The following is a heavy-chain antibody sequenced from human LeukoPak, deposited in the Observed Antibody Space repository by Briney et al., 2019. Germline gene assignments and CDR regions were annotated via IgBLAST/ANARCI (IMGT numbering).Heavy chain of an antibody. CDR1: GGSISSSSYY. V-gene: IGHV4-39*01. J-gene: IGHJ4*02. CDR3: ARLFSSSWTGY. CDR2: IYYSGST. D-gene: IGHD6-13*01. Sequence: SETLSLTCTVSGGSISSSSYYWGWIRQPPGKGLEWIGSIYYSGSTYYNPSLKSRVTISVDTSKNQFSLKLSSVTAADTAVYYCARLFSSSWTGYWGQGTLATVSS.